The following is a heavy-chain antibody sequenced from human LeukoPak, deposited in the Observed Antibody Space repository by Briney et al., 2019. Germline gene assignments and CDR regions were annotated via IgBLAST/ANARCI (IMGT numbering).Heavy chain of an antibody. CDR1: GGFISSGGYY. V-gene: IGHV4-31*03. J-gene: IGHJ3*01. CDR2: IYYSGST. CDR3: ASVDTAMVGTWA. Sequence: SRTLSLTCTVSGGFISSGGYYWIWIRQHPGKGLEWIGYIYYSGSTYYNPSLKSRVTISVDTSKNQFSLKLSSVTAADTAVYYCASVDTAMVGTWAWGQGTMVTVSS. D-gene: IGHD5-18*01.